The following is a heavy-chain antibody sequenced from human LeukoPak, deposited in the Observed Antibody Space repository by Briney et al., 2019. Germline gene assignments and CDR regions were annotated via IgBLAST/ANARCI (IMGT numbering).Heavy chain of an antibody. CDR3: ARELRWGVY. D-gene: IGHD4-23*01. CDR2: IIPIFGAA. J-gene: IGHJ4*02. Sequence: SVKVSCKASRGTFSSYAISWVRQAPGQGLEWMGGIIPIFGAANYAQKFQGRVTITTDESTSTAYMELSSLRSEDTAVYYCARELRWGVYWGQGTLVTVSS. V-gene: IGHV1-69*05. CDR1: RGTFSSYA.